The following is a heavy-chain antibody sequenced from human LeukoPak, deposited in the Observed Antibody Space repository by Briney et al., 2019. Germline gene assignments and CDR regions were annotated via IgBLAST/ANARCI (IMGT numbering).Heavy chain of an antibody. Sequence: PGGSLRLSCAASGFTFSSYWMSWVRQAPGKGLQWVANIKKDGSEKYYVDSVKGRFTISRDNAKNSLYLQLNSLIAEDTAVYYCAREERFTLVRGVVSSAPFDYWGQGSLVTVSS. CDR3: AREERFTLVRGVVSSAPFDY. D-gene: IGHD3-10*01. V-gene: IGHV3-7*01. CDR1: GFTFSSYW. J-gene: IGHJ4*02. CDR2: IKKDGSEK.